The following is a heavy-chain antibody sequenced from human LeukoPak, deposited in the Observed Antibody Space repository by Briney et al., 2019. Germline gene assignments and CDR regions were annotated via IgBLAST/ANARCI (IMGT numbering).Heavy chain of an antibody. V-gene: IGHV1-2*04. CDR2: INPNSGGT. D-gene: IGHD3-10*01. CDR1: GYTFTGYY. CDR3: ARAWKSRHYYGSGSYYNVKVSDAFDI. Sequence: GASVKVSCKASGYTFTGYYMHWVRQAPGQGLEWMGWINPNSGGTNYAQKFQGWVTMTRDTSISTAYMELSRLRSDDTAVYYCARAWKSRHYYGSGSYYNVKVSDAFDIWGQGTMVTVSS. J-gene: IGHJ3*02.